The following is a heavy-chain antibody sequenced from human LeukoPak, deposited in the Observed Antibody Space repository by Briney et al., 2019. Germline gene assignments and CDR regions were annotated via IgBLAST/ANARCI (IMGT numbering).Heavy chain of an antibody. CDR3: ARHGMIVVVIPFDY. J-gene: IGHJ4*02. CDR1: GYSISSGYY. Sequence: PSQTLSLTCAVSGYSISSGYYWGWIRQPPGKGLEWIGIIYHSGSTYYNPSLKSRVTISVDTSKNQFSLKLSSVTAADTAVYYCARHGMIVVVIPFDYWGQGTLVTVSS. V-gene: IGHV4-38-2*01. D-gene: IGHD3-22*01. CDR2: IYHSGST.